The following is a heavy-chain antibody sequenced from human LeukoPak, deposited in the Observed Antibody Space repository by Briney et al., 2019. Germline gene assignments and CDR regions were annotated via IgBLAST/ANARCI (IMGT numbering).Heavy chain of an antibody. J-gene: IGHJ4*02. V-gene: IGHV3-48*01. CDR1: GFTVSSNY. Sequence: GGSLRLSCAASGFTVSSNYMSWVRQAPGKGLEWVSYISSSSSTIYYADSVKGRFTISRDNAKNSLYLQMNSLRAEDTAVYYCARDGLRTVTTFDYWGQGTLVTVSS. CDR3: ARDGLRTVTTFDY. D-gene: IGHD4-17*01. CDR2: ISSSSSTI.